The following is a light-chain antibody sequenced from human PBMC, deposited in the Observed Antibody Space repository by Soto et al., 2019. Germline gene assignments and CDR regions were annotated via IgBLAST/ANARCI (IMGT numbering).Light chain of an antibody. V-gene: IGKV3-20*01. CDR2: DAS. CDR1: QSVANNY. CDR3: EQYGSTPLT. J-gene: IGKJ4*01. Sequence: EIVLTQSPGTLSLSPGERATLSCRASQSVANNYLAWYQHKPGQAPRFLMYDASSRATGIPDRFSGSGSGTDFTLTISRLEPEDFAVYYCEQYGSTPLTFGGGTKVEIK.